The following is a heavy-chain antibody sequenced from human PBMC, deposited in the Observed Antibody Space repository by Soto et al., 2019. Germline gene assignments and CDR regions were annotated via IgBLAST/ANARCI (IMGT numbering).Heavy chain of an antibody. Sequence: PGGSLRLSCAASGFTFSSYGMHWVRQAPGKGLEWVAVISYDGSNKYYADSVKGRFTISRDNSKNTLYLQMNSLRAEDTAVYYCAKEQGLRITIFGVVIKEASGDHYYGMDVWGQGTTVTVSS. CDR1: GFTFSSYG. D-gene: IGHD3-3*01. J-gene: IGHJ6*02. V-gene: IGHV3-30*18. CDR2: ISYDGSNK. CDR3: AKEQGLRITIFGVVIKEASGDHYYGMDV.